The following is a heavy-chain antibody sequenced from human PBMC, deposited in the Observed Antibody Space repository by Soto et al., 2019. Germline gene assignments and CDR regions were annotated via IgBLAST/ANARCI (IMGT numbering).Heavy chain of an antibody. D-gene: IGHD2-2*01. CDR2: IYYSGST. V-gene: IGHV4-59*08. CDR3: ARGPAGEADLMPPYYYYYCGMDV. CDR1: GGSISSYY. J-gene: IGHJ6*02. Sequence: SETLSLTCTDSGGSISSYYWSWIRQPPGKGLEWIGYIYYSGSTNYNPSLKSRVTISVDTSKNQFSLKLSSVTAADTAVYYCARGPAGEADLMPPYYYYYCGMDVWGQGTTVTVSS.